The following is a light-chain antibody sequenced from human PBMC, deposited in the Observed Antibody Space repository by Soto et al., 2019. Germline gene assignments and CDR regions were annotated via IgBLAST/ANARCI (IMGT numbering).Light chain of an antibody. CDR3: QQYNSYPWT. CDR1: QSISNW. CDR2: KAS. J-gene: IGKJ1*01. V-gene: IGKV1-5*03. Sequence: DIQMTQSPSTLSASVGDRVTITCRASQSISNWLAWYQQKPGKAPNLLIYKASSLESGVPSRFSGSGSGTEFTLTISSLQTDDFATYYCQQYNSYPWTFGKGTKVEIK.